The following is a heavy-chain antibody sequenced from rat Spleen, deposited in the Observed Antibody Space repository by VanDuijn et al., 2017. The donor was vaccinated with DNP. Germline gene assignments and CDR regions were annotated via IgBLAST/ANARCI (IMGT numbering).Heavy chain of an antibody. CDR3: ARDYYSSSFVY. J-gene: IGHJ3*01. CDR1: GFSLTSYN. Sequence: QVQLKESGPGLVQPSQTLSLTCTVSGFSLTSYNVHWVRQPTGKGLEWMGMIWTTGSTDYNSTLKSRLSISRDTSKSQVFLKMNSLQIEDTAIYFCARDYYSSSFVYWGQGTLVTVSS. CDR2: IWTTGST. D-gene: IGHD1-2*01. V-gene: IGHV2-30*01.